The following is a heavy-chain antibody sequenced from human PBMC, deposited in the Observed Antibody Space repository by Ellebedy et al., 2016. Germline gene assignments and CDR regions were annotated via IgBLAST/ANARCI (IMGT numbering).Heavy chain of an antibody. CDR1: GFSFSRAW. D-gene: IGHD2-2*01. J-gene: IGHJ4*02. Sequence: GGSLRLSCAASGFSFSRAWMTWVRQTPGKGLEWVANIKEDGSEEYYADSVKGRFTISRDNAKNSLYLQMNSLKADDTALYYCARDGLYDCSRASCYWVYWGQGTLVTVSS. CDR2: IKEDGSEE. V-gene: IGHV3-7*03. CDR3: ARDGLYDCSRASCYWVY.